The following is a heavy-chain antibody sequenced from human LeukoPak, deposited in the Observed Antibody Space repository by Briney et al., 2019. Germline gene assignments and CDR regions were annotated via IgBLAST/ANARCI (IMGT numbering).Heavy chain of an antibody. CDR2: RYHSGGT. V-gene: IGHV4-4*02. Sequence: SETLSLTCAVSGGSINSPKSWSWVRQPPGKGREWIGDRYHSGGTNYNPSLKSRVTISVDTSKNQFSLELNSVTAADTAVYYCGAYRTLDDAFDIWGQGTLVTVSS. D-gene: IGHD3-16*01. CDR3: GAYRTLDDAFDI. J-gene: IGHJ3*02. CDR1: GGSINSPKS.